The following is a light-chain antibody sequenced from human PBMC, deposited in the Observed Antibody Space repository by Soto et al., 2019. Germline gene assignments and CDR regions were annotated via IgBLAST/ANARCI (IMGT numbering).Light chain of an antibody. J-gene: IGKJ5*01. V-gene: IGKV1-39*01. CDR2: SAS. CDR3: QQSFSTPT. CDR1: QRINIY. Sequence: DIRMTQSPSSLSTSIGDRVTITFRASQRINIYLNWYRQKPGKAPELLIYSASNLQSGVPSRFSGSGSGTDFTLTISGLQSEDFATYYCQQSFSTPTFGQGTRLE.